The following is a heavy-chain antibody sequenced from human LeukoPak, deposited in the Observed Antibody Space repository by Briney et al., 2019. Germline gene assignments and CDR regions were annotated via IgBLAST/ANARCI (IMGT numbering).Heavy chain of an antibody. CDR2: IYYSGST. D-gene: IGHD3-3*01. J-gene: IGHJ6*02. CDR1: GGSISSYY. CDR3: ARQGGGLWSGDYSGDFYYGLDV. V-gene: IGHV4-59*08. Sequence: SETLSLTCTVSGGSISSYYWSWIRQPPGKGLEWIGYIYYSGSTNYNPSLKSRVTISVDTSKNEFSLKLRSMTAADTAVYYCARQGGGLWSGDYSGDFYYGLDVWGQGTTVTASS.